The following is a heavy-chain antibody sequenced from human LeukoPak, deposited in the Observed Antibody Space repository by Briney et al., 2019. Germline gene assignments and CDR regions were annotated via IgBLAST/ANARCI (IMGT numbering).Heavy chain of an antibody. CDR1: GLTVSSNC. CDR3: ARDDSLLQFGC. Sequence: PGGSLRLSCAASGLTVSSNCMSWVRQAPGKGLEWVSFIYSGGSTYYTDSVKGRFTISRDNSKNTLYLQMNSLRAEDTAVYYCARDDSLLQFGCWGQGTLVTVSS. CDR2: IYSGGST. D-gene: IGHD5-24*01. J-gene: IGHJ4*02. V-gene: IGHV3-53*01.